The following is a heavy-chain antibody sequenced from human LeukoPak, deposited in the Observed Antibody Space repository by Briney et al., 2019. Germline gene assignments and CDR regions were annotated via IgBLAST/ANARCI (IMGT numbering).Heavy chain of an antibody. CDR3: ARDTRGESDY. J-gene: IGHJ4*01. CDR1: GFTLSTYG. D-gene: IGHD2-2*01. CDR2: ISGSDSTI. Sequence: GGSLRLSCAVSGFTLSTYGMNWVRQAPGKGLEWVSYISGSDSTIHYADSVKGRFTISRDNAKNSLYLQMNSLRAEDTAMYYCARDTRGESDYWGHGTLVTVSS. V-gene: IGHV3-48*04.